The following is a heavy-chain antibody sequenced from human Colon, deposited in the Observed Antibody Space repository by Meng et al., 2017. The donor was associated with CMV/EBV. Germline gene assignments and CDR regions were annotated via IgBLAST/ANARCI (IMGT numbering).Heavy chain of an antibody. CDR3: ASHSAYVWGSHH. J-gene: IGHJ1*01. CDR1: GYSFTGYY. V-gene: IGHV1-2*02. CDR2: MDPTTGRT. Sequence: VQSGAGGRVQRASVKVSCNASGYSFTGYYIHWVRQAPGQGLEWMGWMDPTTGRTDYAQKFQDTVTMTRDTSISTSYLELSRLTSDDTAVYYCASHSAYVWGSHHWGQGTLVTVSS. D-gene: IGHD3-16*01.